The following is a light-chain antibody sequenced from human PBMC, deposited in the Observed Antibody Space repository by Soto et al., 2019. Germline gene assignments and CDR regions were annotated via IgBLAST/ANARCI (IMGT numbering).Light chain of an antibody. V-gene: IGKV1-39*01. J-gene: IGKJ1*01. Sequence: DIQMTQSPSSLSASVGDSVTITCRASQNIKTYLNWYQQKPGKAPNLLIYAASSLHSGVPSRFSGSGSGTDFTLTISSLQPEDVATYYCQQSFSSPPWTFGQGTKVEIK. CDR2: AAS. CDR3: QQSFSSPPWT. CDR1: QNIKTY.